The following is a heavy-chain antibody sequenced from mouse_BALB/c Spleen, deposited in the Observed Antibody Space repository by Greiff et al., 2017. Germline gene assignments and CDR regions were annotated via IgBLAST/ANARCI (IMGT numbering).Heavy chain of an antibody. D-gene: IGHD1-1*01. CDR2: ISSGSSTI. V-gene: IGHV5-17*02. Sequence: EVQLVESGGGLVQPGGSRKLSCAASGFTFSSFGMHWVRQAPEKGLEWVAYISSGSSTIYYADTVKGRFTISRDNPKNTLFLQMTSLRSEDTAMYYCAREDYGSSPFAYWGQGTLVTVSA. CDR1: GFTFSSFG. CDR3: AREDYGSSPFAY. J-gene: IGHJ3*01.